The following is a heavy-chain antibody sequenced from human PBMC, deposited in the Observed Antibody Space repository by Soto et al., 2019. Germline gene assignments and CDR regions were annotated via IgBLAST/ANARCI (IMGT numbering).Heavy chain of an antibody. D-gene: IGHD5-12*01. CDR2: IYYSGST. V-gene: IGHV4-59*01. J-gene: IGHJ4*02. CDR1: GGSISSYY. Sequence: QVQLQESGPGLVKPSETLSLTCTVSGGSISSYYWSWIRQPPGKGLEWIGYIYYSGSTNYNPSLKSRVTTSVDTSKNQFSLKLSSVTAADTAVYYCARDMYGGYAYWGQGTLVTVSS. CDR3: ARDMYGGYAY.